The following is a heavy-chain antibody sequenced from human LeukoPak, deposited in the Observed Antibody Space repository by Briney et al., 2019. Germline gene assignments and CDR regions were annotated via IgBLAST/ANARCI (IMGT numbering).Heavy chain of an antibody. CDR2: IIPIFGTA. Sequence: SVKVSCKASGGTFSSYAISWVRQAPGQGLEWMGGIIPIFGTANYAQRFQGRVTITADKSTSTAYMELSSLRSEDTAVYYCARARDSSGSDYFDYWGQGTLVTVSS. CDR3: ARARDSSGSDYFDY. V-gene: IGHV1-69*06. D-gene: IGHD3-22*01. J-gene: IGHJ4*02. CDR1: GGTFSSYA.